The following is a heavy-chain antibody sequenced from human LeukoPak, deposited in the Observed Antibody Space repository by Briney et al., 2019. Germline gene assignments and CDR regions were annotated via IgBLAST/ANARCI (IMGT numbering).Heavy chain of an antibody. Sequence: ASVKVSCKASGYTFTSYGISWVRQAPGQGLEWMGWISAYNGNTNYAQKLQGRVTMTTDTSTSTAYMELRSLRSDDTAVYYCARVVSRYFDWLPRLYFDYWGQGTLVTVSS. J-gene: IGHJ4*02. V-gene: IGHV1-18*01. CDR2: ISAYNGNT. D-gene: IGHD3-9*01. CDR1: GYTFTSYG. CDR3: ARVVSRYFDWLPRLYFDY.